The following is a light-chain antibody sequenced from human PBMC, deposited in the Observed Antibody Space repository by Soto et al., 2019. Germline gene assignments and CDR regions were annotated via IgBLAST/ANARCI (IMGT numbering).Light chain of an antibody. Sequence: QSVLTQPPSVSGAPGQRGTISCTGSSSNIGAGYDVHWYQQLPGTAPKLLIYGDNNPPSGVPDRFSGSKSGTSASLAITGLQAEDEADYYWQSYDSSLSAWVFGGGTKLTVL. CDR3: QSYDSSLSAWV. J-gene: IGLJ3*02. V-gene: IGLV1-40*01. CDR1: SSNIGAGYD. CDR2: GDN.